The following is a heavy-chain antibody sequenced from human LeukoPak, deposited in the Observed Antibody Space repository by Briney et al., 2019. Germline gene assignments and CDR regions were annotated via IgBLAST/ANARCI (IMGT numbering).Heavy chain of an antibody. J-gene: IGHJ6*03. V-gene: IGHV7-4-1*02. CDR1: GYSFINYA. CDR2: INTNNGNP. Sequence: ASVKVSCKASGYSFINYAINWVRQAPGQGLEWMGWINTNNGNPTYAQAFTGRFVFSLDTSINTAYLQISSLKAEDTAVYYCARGVTMLMYMDVWGKGTTVTVSS. CDR3: ARGVTMLMYMDV. D-gene: IGHD3-10*02.